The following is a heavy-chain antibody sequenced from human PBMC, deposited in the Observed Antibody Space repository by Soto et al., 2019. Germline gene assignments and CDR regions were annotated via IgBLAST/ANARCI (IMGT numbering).Heavy chain of an antibody. CDR2: INHSGST. Sequence: SETLSLTCAVYGGSFSGYYWSWIRQPPGKGLEWIGEINHSGSTNYNPSLKSRVTISVDTSKNQFSLKLSSVTAADTAVYYCARGLIVVVPAAISTGRLWAFDIWGQGTMVTVSS. J-gene: IGHJ3*02. CDR1: GGSFSGYY. D-gene: IGHD2-2*01. V-gene: IGHV4-34*01. CDR3: ARGLIVVVPAAISTGRLWAFDI.